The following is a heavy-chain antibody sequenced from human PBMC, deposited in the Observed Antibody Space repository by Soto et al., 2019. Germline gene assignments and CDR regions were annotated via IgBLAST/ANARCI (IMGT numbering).Heavy chain of an antibody. Sequence: EVQLLESGGGLVQPGGSLRLSCAASGFTFSSYAMSWVRQAPGKGLEWVSAISGSGGSTYYADSVKGRFTISRDNSKNTLYLQMNSLRAEDTAGYYCAIGQITMVRGVIPPFDYWGQGTLVTVSS. CDR2: ISGSGGST. CDR3: AIGQITMVRGVIPPFDY. CDR1: GFTFSSYA. J-gene: IGHJ4*02. D-gene: IGHD3-10*01. V-gene: IGHV3-23*01.